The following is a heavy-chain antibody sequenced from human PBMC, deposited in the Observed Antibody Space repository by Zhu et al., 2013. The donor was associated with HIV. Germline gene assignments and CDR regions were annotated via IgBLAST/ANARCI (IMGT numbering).Heavy chain of an antibody. V-gene: IGHV1-58*01. CDR3: AADRNYYDSSGLWY. Sequence: MQLVQSGPEVKKPGTSVRVSCKASGFTFTNSAVQWVRQARGQRLEWIGWIVVGSGSTNYAQKFQERVSITRDMSTSTAYMDLSSLRSDDTAVYYCAADRNYYDSSGLWYWGQGTLVTVSS. J-gene: IGHJ4*02. CDR2: IVVGSGST. CDR1: GFTFTNSA. D-gene: IGHD3-22*01.